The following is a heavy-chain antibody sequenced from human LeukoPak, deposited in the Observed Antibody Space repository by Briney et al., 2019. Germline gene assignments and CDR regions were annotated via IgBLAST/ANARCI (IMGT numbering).Heavy chain of an antibody. CDR1: GFTVSSNY. CDR2: IYSGGST. D-gene: IGHD3-10*01. CDR3: AREVYGSGSFDY. Sequence: GGSLRLSCAASGFTVSSNYMSWVRQAPGKGLEWVSVIYSGGSTYYADSVKGRFTISRDNSKNTLYLQMNSLRAEDTAVYYCAREVYGSGSFDYWGQGTLVPVSS. V-gene: IGHV3-66*01. J-gene: IGHJ4*02.